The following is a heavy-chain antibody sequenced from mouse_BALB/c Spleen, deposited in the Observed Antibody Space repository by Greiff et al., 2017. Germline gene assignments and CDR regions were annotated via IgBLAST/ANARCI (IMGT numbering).Heavy chain of an antibody. CDR1: GFTFSSYA. CDR3: ARGLDGYYAMDY. Sequence: EVMLVESGGGLVKPGGSLKLSCAASGFTFSSYAMSWVRQTPEKRLEWVASISSGGSTYYPDSVKGRFTISRDNARNILYLQMSSLRSEDTAMYYCARGLDGYYAMDYWGQGTSVTVSS. V-gene: IGHV5-6-5*01. J-gene: IGHJ4*01. CDR2: ISSGGST. D-gene: IGHD2-3*01.